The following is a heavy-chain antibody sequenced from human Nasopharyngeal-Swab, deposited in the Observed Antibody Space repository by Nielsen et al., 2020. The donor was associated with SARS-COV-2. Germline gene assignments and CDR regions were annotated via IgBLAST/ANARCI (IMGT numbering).Heavy chain of an antibody. V-gene: IGHV3-30*03. CDR2: TSYQGSNT. D-gene: IGHD5-12*01. Sequence: GGSLRLSCVASGFTFSRYGMHWVRQALGKGLEWVAITSYQGSNTYYADSVKGRFTISRDNSKNTLYLQMNSLRAEDTAMYYCARGFIVATIFHYYYYMDVWGKGTTVTVSS. CDR3: ARGFIVATIFHYYYYMDV. CDR1: GFTFSRYG. J-gene: IGHJ6*03.